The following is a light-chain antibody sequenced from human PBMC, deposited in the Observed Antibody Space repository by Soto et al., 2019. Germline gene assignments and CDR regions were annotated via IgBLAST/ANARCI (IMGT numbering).Light chain of an antibody. CDR2: AAS. Sequence: AIQLTQSPSSLSASVGDRVTITCRASQGIRNDLGWYQQKPGKAPKLLIYAASHLRSGVPSRFSGSGSATHFTLTINSLQPEDFATYYCLQDYNYPFTFGPGTKVDIK. V-gene: IGKV1-6*01. CDR3: LQDYNYPFT. CDR1: QGIRND. J-gene: IGKJ3*01.